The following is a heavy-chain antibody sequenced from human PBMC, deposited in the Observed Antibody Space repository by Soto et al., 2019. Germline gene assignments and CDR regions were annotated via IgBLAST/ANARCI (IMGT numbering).Heavy chain of an antibody. CDR1: GGSISSSSYY. Sequence: QLQLQESGPGLVKPSETLSLTCSVSGGSISSSSYYWGWIRQPPGKGLEWIGSIYYSGSTYYNPSLKSRVTISVDTSKNQFSLRLSSVTAADTAVYYCARLPANLLLWFGELGHQLGSNYYYYYMDVWGKGTTVTVSS. D-gene: IGHD3-10*01. CDR3: ARLPANLLLWFGELGHQLGSNYYYYYMDV. V-gene: IGHV4-39*01. CDR2: IYYSGST. J-gene: IGHJ6*03.